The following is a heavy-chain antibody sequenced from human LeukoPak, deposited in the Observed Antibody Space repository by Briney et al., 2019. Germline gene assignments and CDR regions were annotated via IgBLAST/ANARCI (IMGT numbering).Heavy chain of an antibody. CDR2: LFDSVNT. CDR1: GGSISSHY. CDR3: ATIKRGSIFGYFDF. Sequence: SETLSLTCTVSGGSISSHYGSWIRQPPGKGLEWIAYLFDSVNTKDNPSLQSRLTLSADTSKNQFSLRLSSVTAADTDVYYCATIKRGSIFGYFDFWGQGIKVTVSS. D-gene: IGHD5-18*01. V-gene: IGHV4-59*11. J-gene: IGHJ4*02.